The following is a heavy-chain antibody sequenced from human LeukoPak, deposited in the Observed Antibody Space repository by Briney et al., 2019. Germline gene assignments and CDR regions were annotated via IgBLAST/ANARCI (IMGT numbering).Heavy chain of an antibody. Sequence: SGTLSLTCAVSGGSISSSNWWSWVRQPSGKGLEWIGEIYHSGSTNYNPSLKSRVTTSVDKSKNQFSLKLSSVTAADTAVYYCASFGYSYGYDLYYYYMDVWGKGTTVTVSS. CDR2: IYHSGST. V-gene: IGHV4-4*02. CDR1: GGSISSSNW. D-gene: IGHD5-18*01. J-gene: IGHJ6*03. CDR3: ASFGYSYGYDLYYYYMDV.